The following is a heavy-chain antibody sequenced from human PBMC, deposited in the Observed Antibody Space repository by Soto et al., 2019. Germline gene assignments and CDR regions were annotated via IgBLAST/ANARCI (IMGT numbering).Heavy chain of an antibody. CDR3: VRDLNYKFFFDL. J-gene: IGHJ4*02. CDR1: GFSLSPYW. V-gene: IGHV3-74*03. CDR2: LSSDGFGA. Sequence: EVHLEESGGGLVQPGGSLRLSCAASGFSLSPYWMHWVRQVPGRGLEWVARLSSDGFGAAYADSVKGRFFISRDIARNTLSLQMNSLRADDTAVYYCVRDLNYKFFFDLWGQGTLVTVSS. D-gene: IGHD3-10*01.